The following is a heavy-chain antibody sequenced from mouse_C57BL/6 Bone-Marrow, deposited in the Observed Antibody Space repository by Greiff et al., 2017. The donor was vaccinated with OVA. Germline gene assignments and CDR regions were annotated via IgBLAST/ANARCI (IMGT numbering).Heavy chain of an antibody. D-gene: IGHD4-1*02. Sequence: QVQLKQSGAELMKPGASVKLSCKATGYTFTGYWIEWVKQRPGHGLEWIGEILPGSGSTNYTEKFKGPATFTADTSSNTAYMQLSSLTTEDAAIHYCAATGTFDFWGQGTTLTVSS. CDR2: ILPGSGST. CDR3: AATGTFDF. CDR1: GYTFTGYW. J-gene: IGHJ2*01. V-gene: IGHV1-9*01.